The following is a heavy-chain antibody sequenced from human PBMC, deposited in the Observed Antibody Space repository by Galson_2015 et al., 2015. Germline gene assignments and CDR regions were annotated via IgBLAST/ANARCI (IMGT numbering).Heavy chain of an antibody. D-gene: IGHD6-19*01. J-gene: IGHJ4*02. V-gene: IGHV3-21*01. CDR2: IGSDTTYK. CDR1: GFTFSSYA. Sequence: SLRLSCAASGFTFSSYAMHWVRQAPGKGLEWVSSIGSDTTYKYYADSVKGRFTISRDNAKDSLFLQMNGLGVEDTAVYYCARHAAAPGYSSGWYWRGLSDYWGQGTLVTVSS. CDR3: ARHAAAPGYSSGWYWRGLSDY.